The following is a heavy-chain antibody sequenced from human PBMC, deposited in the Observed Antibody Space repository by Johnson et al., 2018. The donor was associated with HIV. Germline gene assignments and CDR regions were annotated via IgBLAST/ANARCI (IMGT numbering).Heavy chain of an antibody. Sequence: VQLVESGGGLVQPGGSLRLSCEASGFTVSSNYMNWVRQAPGKGLEWVSVIYSGGSTYYADSVKGRFTISRDNSKNTLYLQMNSLRAEDTAVYYCARVEWELGAFDIWGQGTMVTVSS. CDR3: ARVEWELGAFDI. J-gene: IGHJ3*02. CDR1: GFTVSSNY. V-gene: IGHV3-66*01. CDR2: IYSGGST. D-gene: IGHD1-26*01.